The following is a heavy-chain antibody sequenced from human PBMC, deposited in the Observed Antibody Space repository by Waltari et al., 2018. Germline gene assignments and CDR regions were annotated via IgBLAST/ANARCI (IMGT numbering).Heavy chain of an antibody. Sequence: EVQLVESWGGLVQPGGSLRLSCAASGFTFSSYWLSWVRQAPGKGVECWANIKQDGSEKYYVDSVEGRFTISRDNAKNSLYLQMNSLRAEDTAVYYCARGDTPFDYWGQGTLVTVSS. D-gene: IGHD5-18*01. CDR1: GFTFSSYW. J-gene: IGHJ4*02. CDR3: ARGDTPFDY. CDR2: IKQDGSEK. V-gene: IGHV3-7*01.